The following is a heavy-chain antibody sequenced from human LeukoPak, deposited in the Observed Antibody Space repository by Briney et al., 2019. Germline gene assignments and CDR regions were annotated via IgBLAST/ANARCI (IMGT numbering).Heavy chain of an antibody. J-gene: IGHJ4*02. CDR3: AKEAGYSGYDYPDY. D-gene: IGHD5-12*01. Sequence: GGSLRLSCAASGFTFSSYALSCVRQAPGKGLEWVSGISGSGYSRNYADSVKGRFTISRDNSKNTLYLQMNSLRVEDTAVYYCAKEAGYSGYDYPDYWGQGTLVTVSS. CDR2: ISGSGYSR. V-gene: IGHV3-23*01. CDR1: GFTFSSYA.